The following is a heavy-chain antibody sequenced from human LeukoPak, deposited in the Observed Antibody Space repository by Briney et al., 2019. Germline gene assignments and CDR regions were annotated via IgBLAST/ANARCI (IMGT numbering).Heavy chain of an antibody. D-gene: IGHD4-17*01. CDR1: GFTFSSYS. V-gene: IGHV3-21*01. Sequence: GGSLRLSCAASGFTFSSYSMNWVRQAPGKGLEWVSSISSSSSYIYYADSVKGRFTISRDNAKNSLYLQMNSLRAEDTAVYYCARASGTAVTTFSFDCWGQGTLVTVSS. CDR2: ISSSSSYI. CDR3: ARASGTAVTTFSFDC. J-gene: IGHJ4*02.